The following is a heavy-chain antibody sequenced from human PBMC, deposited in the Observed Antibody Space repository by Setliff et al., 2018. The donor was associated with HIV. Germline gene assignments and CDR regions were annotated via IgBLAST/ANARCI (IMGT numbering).Heavy chain of an antibody. CDR1: GFSISSGHY. J-gene: IGHJ6*03. Sequence: SETLSLTCAVSGFSISSGHYWAWIRQPPGKGLEWIGSIYHSGTTYDNPSLKSRVTISVDSSKNHFSLILSSVTAADTAVCYCARHGTYEAHYSYMDVWGKGTTVTVSS. CDR3: ARHGTYEAHYSYMDV. CDR2: IYHSGTT. V-gene: IGHV4-38-2*01. D-gene: IGHD1-1*01.